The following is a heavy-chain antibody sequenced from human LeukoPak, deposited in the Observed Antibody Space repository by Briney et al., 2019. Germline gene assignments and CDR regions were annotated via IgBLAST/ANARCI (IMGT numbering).Heavy chain of an antibody. D-gene: IGHD3-10*01. J-gene: IGHJ3*02. V-gene: IGHV1-2*02. CDR1: GYTFTGYH. CDR3: ARVRGGVIKPDMPFDI. Sequence: ASVKVSCKASGYTFTGYHMHWVRQAPGQGLEWMGWLNPNSIGTNYAQKFQGRVSMTRDTSSCTDYMELSRLRSDDTAVYYCARVRGGVIKPDMPFDIWGQGTLVTVSS. CDR2: LNPNSIGT.